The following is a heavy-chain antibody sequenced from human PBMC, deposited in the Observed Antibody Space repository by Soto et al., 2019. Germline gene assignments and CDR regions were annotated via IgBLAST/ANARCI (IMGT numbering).Heavy chain of an antibody. Sequence: EVQLVDSGGDLVQPGGSLRLSCAASGFTFSHYWMTWVRQAPGKGLEWVANINQDGSVKTYLGSMKGRLTISRDNAQDSLYLQMDSLRAEDTAVYYCGRDPGYGALDYWGQGTLVTVSA. CDR2: INQDGSVK. CDR3: GRDPGYGALDY. D-gene: IGHD4-17*01. CDR1: GFTFSHYW. J-gene: IGHJ4*02. V-gene: IGHV3-7*01.